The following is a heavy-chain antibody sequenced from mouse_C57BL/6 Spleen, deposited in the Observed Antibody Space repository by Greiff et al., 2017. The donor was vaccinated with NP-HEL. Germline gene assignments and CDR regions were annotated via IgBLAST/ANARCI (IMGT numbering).Heavy chain of an antibody. D-gene: IGHD1-1*02. V-gene: IGHV5-6*01. CDR3: ARRYYDYYAMDY. CDR1: GFTFSSYG. CDR2: ISSGGSYT. Sequence: EVHLVESGGDLVKPGGSLKLSCAASGFTFSSYGMSWVRQTPDKRLEWVATISSGGSYTYYPDSVKGRFTISRDNAKNTLYLQMSSLKSEDTAMYYCARRYYDYYAMDYWGQGTSVTVSS. J-gene: IGHJ4*01.